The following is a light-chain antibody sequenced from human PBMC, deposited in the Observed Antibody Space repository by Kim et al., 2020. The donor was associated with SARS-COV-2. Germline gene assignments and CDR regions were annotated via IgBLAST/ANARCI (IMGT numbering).Light chain of an antibody. CDR2: GAS. J-gene: IGKJ2*01. Sequence: DIQMTQSPPTLSASVGDRVTITCRASQSISKWLAWYQQKPGKAPTLLIYGASGLESGVPSRFSGSGFGTDFTLTISSLQPDDFATYYCLQYINHYTFGQGTKLEI. CDR3: LQYINHYT. V-gene: IGKV1-5*03. CDR1: QSISKW.